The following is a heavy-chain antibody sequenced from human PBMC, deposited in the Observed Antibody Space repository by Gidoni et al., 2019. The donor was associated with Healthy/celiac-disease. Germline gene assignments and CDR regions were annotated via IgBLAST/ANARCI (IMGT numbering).Heavy chain of an antibody. CDR3: AHSPPIYDSWGAGMDV. Sequence: ITLKEPVPTLVKPTQTLTLTCTLSGFSLSSSGVGVGWIRQPPGKALEWLALIYWDDDKRYSPSLKSRLTITKDTSKNQVVLTMTNMDPVDTATYYCAHSPPIYDSWGAGMDVWGQGTTVTVSS. V-gene: IGHV2-5*02. CDR1: GFSLSSSGVG. D-gene: IGHD3-3*01. CDR2: IYWDDDK. J-gene: IGHJ6*02.